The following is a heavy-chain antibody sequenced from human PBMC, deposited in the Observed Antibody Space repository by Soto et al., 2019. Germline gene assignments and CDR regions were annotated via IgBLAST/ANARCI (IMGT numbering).Heavy chain of an antibody. V-gene: IGHV4-30-2*01. CDR2: IYHSGNT. CDR1: GGSISSGGYS. CDR3: ARTQNDGDYGRYFDY. D-gene: IGHD4-17*01. J-gene: IGHJ4*02. Sequence: SETLSLTCAVSGGSISSGGYSWSWIRQPPGKGLEWIGYIYHSGNTYYTPSLKSRATISIDKSKNQFSLKVSSVTAADTAVYYCARTQNDGDYGRYFDYWGQGTLVTVSS.